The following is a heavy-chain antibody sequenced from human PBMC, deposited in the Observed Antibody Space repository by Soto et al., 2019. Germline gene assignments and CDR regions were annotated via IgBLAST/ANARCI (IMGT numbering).Heavy chain of an antibody. D-gene: IGHD1-26*01. V-gene: IGHV1-24*01. CDR3: AIGGGATYYYYYGMDV. J-gene: IGHJ6*02. Sequence: ASVKGSCKVSGYSLTELSMHWVRQAPGKGLEWMGGFDPEDGETIYAQKFQGRVTMTEDTSTDTAYMELSSLRSEDTAVYYCAIGGGATYYYYYGMDVWGQGTTVTVSS. CDR2: FDPEDGET. CDR1: GYSLTELS.